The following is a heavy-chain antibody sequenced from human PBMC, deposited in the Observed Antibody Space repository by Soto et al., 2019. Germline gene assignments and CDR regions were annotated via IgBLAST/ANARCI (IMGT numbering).Heavy chain of an antibody. V-gene: IGHV1-24*01. D-gene: IGHD3-9*01. CDR2: FDPEDGET. CDR1: GYTLTELS. CDR3: ATDRKNYDILTGYYKLDY. J-gene: IGHJ4*02. Sequence: ASVKVSCKVSGYTLTELSMHWVRQAPGKGLEWMGGFDPEDGETIYAQKFQGRVTMTEDTSTDTAYMELSSLRSEDTAVYYCATDRKNYDILTGYYKLDYWGQGTLVTVSS.